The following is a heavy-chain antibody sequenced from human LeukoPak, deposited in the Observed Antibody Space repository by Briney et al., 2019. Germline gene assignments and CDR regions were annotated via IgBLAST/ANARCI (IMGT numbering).Heavy chain of an antibody. D-gene: IGHD1-26*01. V-gene: IGHV3-23*01. J-gene: IGHJ4*02. Sequence: PGGSLRLSCAASGFTFSLYDMSCARQAPGKGLEWVSDISASGCGTYYADSVKGRFTISRDNSKNTLSPQMNSLRAEDTAVYYCPKDRVYGGRNLFFFYYWGQGTLVTVSP. CDR2: ISASGCGT. CDR1: GFTFSLYD. CDR3: PKDRVYGGRNLFFFYY.